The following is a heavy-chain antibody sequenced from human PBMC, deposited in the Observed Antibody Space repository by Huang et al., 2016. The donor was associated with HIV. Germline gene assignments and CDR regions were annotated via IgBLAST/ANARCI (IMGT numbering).Heavy chain of an antibody. CDR2: ISAYNGDI. CDR1: GYTFSTYG. V-gene: IGHV1-18*01. CDR3: ARKATVTAGIDY. Sequence: QIQLVQSAAEVKKPGASVKVSCRASGYTFSTYGITWVRQAPGQGLGWMVWISAYNGDIKFAQNFKGRLTMTTDTSTLTAYMELRSLTSDDTALYYCARKATVTAGIDYWGQGTLVTVSS. D-gene: IGHD4-17*01. J-gene: IGHJ4*02.